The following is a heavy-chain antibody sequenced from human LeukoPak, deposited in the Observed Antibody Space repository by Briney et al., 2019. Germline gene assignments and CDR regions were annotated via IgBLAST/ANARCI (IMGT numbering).Heavy chain of an antibody. J-gene: IGHJ5*02. CDR3: ARDPSNWNYDLSWFDP. D-gene: IGHD1-7*01. CDR2: IYYSGST. V-gene: IGHV4-39*07. CDR1: GGSISSSSYY. Sequence: SETLSLTCTVSGGSISSSSYYWGWIRQPPGKGLEWIGSIYYSGSTYYNPSLKSRVTISVNTSKNQFSLKLSSVTAADTAVYYRARDPSNWNYDLSWFDPWGQGTLVTVSS.